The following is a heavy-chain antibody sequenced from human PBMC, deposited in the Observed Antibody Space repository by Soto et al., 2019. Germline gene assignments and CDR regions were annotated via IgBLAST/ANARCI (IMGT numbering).Heavy chain of an antibody. CDR3: ARLPRGYNYGMDV. J-gene: IGHJ6*02. CDR1: GGSFSGYY. Sequence: QVQLQQWGAGLLKPSETLSLTCAVYGGSFSGYYWSWIRQPPGKGLEWIGEINHSGSTNYNPSLKRRVTISIDTSKNQFSLKLSSVTAADTPVYYCARLPRGYNYGMDVWGQGTTVTVSS. CDR2: INHSGST. V-gene: IGHV4-34*01.